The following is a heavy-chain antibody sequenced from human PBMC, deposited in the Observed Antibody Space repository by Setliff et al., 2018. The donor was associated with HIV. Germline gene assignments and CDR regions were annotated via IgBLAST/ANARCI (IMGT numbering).Heavy chain of an antibody. CDR3: ARSDCSSVRCYLGHAFEI. D-gene: IGHD2-15*01. CDR2: SIPILGIG. CDR1: GGTFSSYT. Sequence: SVKVSCKASGGTFSSYTINWVRQAPGQGLEWMGRSIPILGIGSDEQAQKFKGRVTFTADKSTSTAYMELNSLRSDDTAIYYCARSDCSSVRCYLGHAFEIWGQGTMVTVSS. J-gene: IGHJ3*02. V-gene: IGHV1-69*02.